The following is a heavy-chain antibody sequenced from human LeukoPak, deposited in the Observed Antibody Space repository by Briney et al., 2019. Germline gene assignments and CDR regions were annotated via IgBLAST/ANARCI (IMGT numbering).Heavy chain of an antibody. Sequence: GGSLRLSCAASGFTFSSYSMNWVRQAPGKGLEWVSYISSSSSTIYYADSVKGRFTISRDNAKNSLYLQMNSQRAEDTAVYYCARDGPRGGYDHYFDYWGQGTLVTVSS. V-gene: IGHV3-48*04. CDR1: GFTFSSYS. CDR3: ARDGPRGGYDHYFDY. D-gene: IGHD5-12*01. J-gene: IGHJ4*02. CDR2: ISSSSSTI.